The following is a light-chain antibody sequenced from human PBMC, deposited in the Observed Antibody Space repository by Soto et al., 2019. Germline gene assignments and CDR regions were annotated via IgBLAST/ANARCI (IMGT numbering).Light chain of an antibody. Sequence: DIQMTQSPSSLSASVGDRFTITCRASQAIRNDLAWYQQKPGRAPKRLIYGSSSLQSGVPSRFSGSGSGTEFTLTISSLQPEDFATYYCLQHNVFPRTFGQGTKVDI. V-gene: IGKV1-17*01. CDR2: GSS. J-gene: IGKJ1*01. CDR1: QAIRND. CDR3: LQHNVFPRT.